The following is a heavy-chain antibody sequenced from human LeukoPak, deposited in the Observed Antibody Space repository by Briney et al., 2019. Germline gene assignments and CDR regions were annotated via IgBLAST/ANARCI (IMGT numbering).Heavy chain of an antibody. D-gene: IGHD6-6*01. J-gene: IGHJ3*02. CDR3: ARGKSSSSFAFDI. V-gene: IGHV3-53*01. Sequence: GGSLRLSCAASGFTVSSNYMNWVRQAPGKGLEWVSVIYGGGGTFYADSVKDRFSISRDNSRNTLFLHMNSLRADDTAVYYCARGKSSSSFAFDIWGQGTMVTVSS. CDR2: IYGGGGT. CDR1: GFTVSSNY.